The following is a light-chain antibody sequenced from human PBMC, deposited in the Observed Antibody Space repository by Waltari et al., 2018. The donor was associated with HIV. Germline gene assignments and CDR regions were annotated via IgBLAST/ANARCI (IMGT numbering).Light chain of an antibody. CDR3: QQYHNWPPWT. J-gene: IGKJ1*01. V-gene: IGKV3-15*01. CDR2: GAS. CDR1: RSVSSN. Sequence: EIVMTQSPATLSVSPGERATLSCRASRSVSSNLAWYQQKPGQDPRHLIIGASPRAAGIPARFSGSGSGTEFTPTISSLQSEDFAVYYCQQYHNWPPWTFGQGTKVEIK.